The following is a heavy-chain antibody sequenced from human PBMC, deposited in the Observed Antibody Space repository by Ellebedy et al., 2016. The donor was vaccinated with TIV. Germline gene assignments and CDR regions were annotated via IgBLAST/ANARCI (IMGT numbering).Heavy chain of an antibody. Sequence: SETLSLTCTVSGGSISSYYWSWIRQPPGKGLEWIGYIYYSGSTNYNPSLKSRVTISVDTSKNQFSLKLSSVTAADTAVYYCARRARSYAQECYFDYWGQGTLVTVSS. V-gene: IGHV4-59*01. J-gene: IGHJ4*02. CDR2: IYYSGST. D-gene: IGHD2-2*01. CDR1: GGSISSYY. CDR3: ARRARSYAQECYFDY.